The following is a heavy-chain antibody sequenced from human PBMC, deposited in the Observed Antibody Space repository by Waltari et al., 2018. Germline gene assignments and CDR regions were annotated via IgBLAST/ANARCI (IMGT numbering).Heavy chain of an antibody. CDR3: ANDVRDFWSPYYFQY. CDR2: SSGNGGTT. Sequence: GKGLEWVSGSSGNGGTTYYADSVKGRFTISRDNSKNTLYLQMNSLRAEDTAVYYCANDVRDFWSPYYFQYWGRGTLVTVSS. V-gene: IGHV3-23*01. D-gene: IGHD3-3*01. J-gene: IGHJ4*02.